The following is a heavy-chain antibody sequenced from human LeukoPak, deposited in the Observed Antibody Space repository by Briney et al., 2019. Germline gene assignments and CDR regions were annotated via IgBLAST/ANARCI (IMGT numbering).Heavy chain of an antibody. V-gene: IGHV1-69*04. J-gene: IGHJ6*02. D-gene: IGHD1-7*01. CDR2: IIPILGIA. CDR1: GGTFSSYA. Sequence: SVKVSCKASGGTFSSYAISWVRQAPGQGLEWMGRIIPILGIANYAQKFQGRVTITADKSTSTAYMELSSLRSEDTAVYYCARDRGPGFYNWNYVDYYYGMDVWGQGTTVTVSS. CDR3: ARDRGPGFYNWNYVDYYYGMDV.